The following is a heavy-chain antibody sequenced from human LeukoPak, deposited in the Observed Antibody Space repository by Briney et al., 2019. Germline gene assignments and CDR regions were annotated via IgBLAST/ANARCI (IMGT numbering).Heavy chain of an antibody. CDR1: GLTFSRYS. V-gene: IGHV3-21*01. J-gene: IGHJ4*02. CDR3: ARDSEYEFDD. D-gene: IGHD2/OR15-2a*01. Sequence: GGSLRLSCAASGLTFSRYSMNWVRQAPGKGLEWVSTISSSSTYIYYADSVKGRFTISRDNAKNSLYLQMNSLRAEDTAVYYCARDSEYEFDDWGQGTLFTVSS. CDR2: ISSSSTYI.